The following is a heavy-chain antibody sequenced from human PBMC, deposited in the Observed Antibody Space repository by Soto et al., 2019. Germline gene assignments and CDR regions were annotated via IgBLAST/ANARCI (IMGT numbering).Heavy chain of an antibody. J-gene: IGHJ4*02. D-gene: IGHD6-13*01. CDR1: GFTFSSYG. V-gene: IGHV3-33*01. CDR2: IWYDGSNK. CDR3: ARDEEYSSSWYNPPGFDY. Sequence: QVQPVESGGGVVQPGRSLRLSCAASGFTFSSYGMHWVRQAPGKGLEWVAVIWYDGSNKYYADSVKGRFTISRDNSKNTLYLQMNSLRAEDTAVYYCARDEEYSSSWYNPPGFDYWGQGTLVTVSS.